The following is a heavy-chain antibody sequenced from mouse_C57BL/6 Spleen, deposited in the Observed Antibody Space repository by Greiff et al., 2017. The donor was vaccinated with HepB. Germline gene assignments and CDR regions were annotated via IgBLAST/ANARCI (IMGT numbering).Heavy chain of an antibody. CDR1: GYSITSGYY. Sequence: EVQLQESGPGLVKPSQSLSLTCSVTGYSITSGYYWNWIRQFPGNKLEWMGYISYDGSNNYNPSLKNRISITRDTSKNQFFLKLNSVTTEDTATYYCARDPYSGFFDYWGQGTTLTVSS. J-gene: IGHJ2*01. CDR2: ISYDGSN. V-gene: IGHV3-6*01. D-gene: IGHD1-1*02. CDR3: ARDPYSGFFDY.